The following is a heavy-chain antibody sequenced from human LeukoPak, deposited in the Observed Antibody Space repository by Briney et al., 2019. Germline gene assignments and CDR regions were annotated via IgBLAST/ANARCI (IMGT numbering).Heavy chain of an antibody. D-gene: IGHD6-6*01. CDR2: INPNSGGT. V-gene: IGHV1-2*06. CDR1: GYTFTGYY. Sequence: ASVKLSCKASGYTFTGYYMHWVRQAPGQGLEWMGRINPNSGGTNYVQKFQGRVSMARDTSISTAYMELSRLRSDDTAVYYCARATEQLGRRTNWFDPWGQGTLVTVSS. J-gene: IGHJ5*02. CDR3: ARATEQLGRRTNWFDP.